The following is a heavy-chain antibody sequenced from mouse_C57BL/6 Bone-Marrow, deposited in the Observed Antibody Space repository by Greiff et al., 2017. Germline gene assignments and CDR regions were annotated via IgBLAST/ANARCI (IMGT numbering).Heavy chain of an antibody. CDR1: GFTFSNYW. Sequence: AGGSMKLSCVASGFTFSNYWMNWVRQSPEKGLEWVAQIRLKSDNYATHYAESVKGRFTISRDDSKSSVYLQMNKLRAEDTGIYYCTGGWRLAYWGQGTLVTVSA. CDR3: TGGWRLAY. D-gene: IGHD2-3*01. CDR2: IRLKSDNYAT. J-gene: IGHJ3*01. V-gene: IGHV6-3*01.